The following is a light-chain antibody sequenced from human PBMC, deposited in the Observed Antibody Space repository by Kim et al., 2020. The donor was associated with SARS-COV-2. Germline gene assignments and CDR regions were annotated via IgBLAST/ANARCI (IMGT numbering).Light chain of an antibody. V-gene: IGKV3-20*01. J-gene: IGKJ2*01. CDR3: QQYGSSQGYT. CDR1: QSVSSSY. Sequence: EIVLTQSPGTLSLSPGERATLSCRASQSVSSSYLAWYQQKPGQAPRLLIYGASRRATGIPDRFSGSGSGTDFTLTISRLEPEDFAVYYCQQYGSSQGYTFGQGTKLEIK. CDR2: GAS.